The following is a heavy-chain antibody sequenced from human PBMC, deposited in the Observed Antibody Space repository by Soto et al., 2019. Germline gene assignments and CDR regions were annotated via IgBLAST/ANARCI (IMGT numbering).Heavy chain of an antibody. CDR2: IWYDGSNK. CDR1: GFTFSSYG. J-gene: IGHJ4*02. V-gene: IGHV3-33*01. D-gene: IGHD2-8*01. Sequence: GGSLRLSCAASGFTFSSYGMHWVRQAPGKGLEWVAVIWYDGSNKYYADSVKGRFTISRDNSKNTLYLQMNSLRAEDTAVYYCARDPSNYYFDYWGQGTLVTVSS. CDR3: ARDPSNYYFDY.